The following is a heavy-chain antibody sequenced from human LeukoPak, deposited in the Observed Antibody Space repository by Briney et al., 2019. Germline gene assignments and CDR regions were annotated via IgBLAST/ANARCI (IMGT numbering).Heavy chain of an antibody. D-gene: IGHD3-22*01. J-gene: IGHJ4*02. V-gene: IGHV3-21*01. CDR1: GFTFSGYS. CDR3: AREVSEGFDF. Sequence: WGSLRLSCTASGFTFSGYSMNWIRQAPGKGLEWVSSFGTRSTSVYHAGSVKGRFAISRDNAKHSLYLQMNSLRAEDTALYYCAREVSEGFDFWGQGTLVTVSS. CDR2: FGTRSTSV.